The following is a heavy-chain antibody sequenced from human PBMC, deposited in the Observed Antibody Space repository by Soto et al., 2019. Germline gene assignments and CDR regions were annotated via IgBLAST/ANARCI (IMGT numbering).Heavy chain of an antibody. CDR1: GFTFSSYS. CDR2: ISSSTSTI. V-gene: IGHV3-48*01. D-gene: IGHD2-8*01. Sequence: GGSLRLSCAASGFTFSSYSMNWVRQAPGKGLEWVSYISSSTSTIYYADSVEGRFTISRDNAKNSLYLQMNSLRAEDTAVYYCSIGGRGYMLTPIDYWGQGTLVTVSS. J-gene: IGHJ4*02. CDR3: SIGGRGYMLTPIDY.